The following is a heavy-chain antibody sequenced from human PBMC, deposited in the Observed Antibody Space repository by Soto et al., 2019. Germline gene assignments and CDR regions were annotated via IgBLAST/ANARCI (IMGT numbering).Heavy chain of an antibody. V-gene: IGHV3-23*01. D-gene: IGHD1-1*01. CDR2: ILVGGST. J-gene: IGHJ3*02. CDR3: AKATATSGGAFEI. CDR1: GFICSSYD. Sequence: GSLRLSCAVPGFICSSYDMSWVRQAPGKGLEWVSTILVGGSTHYEDSVKGRFTISRDTSKNTVYLQMNSLTAGDTAFYYCAKATATSGGAFEIYGQGTMVTVSS.